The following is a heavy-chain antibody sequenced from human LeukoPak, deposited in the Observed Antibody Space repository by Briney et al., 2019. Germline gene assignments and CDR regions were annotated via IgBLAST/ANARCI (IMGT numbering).Heavy chain of an antibody. J-gene: IGHJ6*03. Sequence: GGSLRLSCAASGFTFSSYWMSWVRQAPGKGLEWVANVKQDGSEKYYVDSVKGRFTISRENAKNSLYLQMNSLRAEDTAVYYCARELLTYSNHKLGHYMDVWGKGTTVTVSS. CDR1: GFTFSSYW. CDR2: VKQDGSEK. D-gene: IGHD4-11*01. CDR3: ARELLTYSNHKLGHYMDV. V-gene: IGHV3-7*01.